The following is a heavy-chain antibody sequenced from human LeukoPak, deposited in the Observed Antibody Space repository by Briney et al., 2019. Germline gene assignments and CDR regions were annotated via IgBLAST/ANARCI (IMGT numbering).Heavy chain of an antibody. D-gene: IGHD5-18*01. J-gene: IGHJ4*02. V-gene: IGHV1-18*01. CDR3: ARESVDTAMGFGFDY. CDR1: GYTFTSYG. Sequence: ASVKVSCMASGYTFTSYGISWVRQAPGQGLEWMGWISAYNSNTNYAQKLQGRVTMTTDTSTSTAYMELRSLRSDDTAVYYCARESVDTAMGFGFDYWGQGTLVTVSS. CDR2: ISAYNSNT.